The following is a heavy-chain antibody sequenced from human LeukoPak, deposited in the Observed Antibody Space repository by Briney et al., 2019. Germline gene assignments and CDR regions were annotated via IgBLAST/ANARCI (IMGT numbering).Heavy chain of an antibody. D-gene: IGHD1-26*01. Sequence: HPGGSLRLSCAASGFTFNAYAMSWVRQAPGKGLEWVSGISGSGGSTYYADSVKGRFTISRDNSKNTLYLQMNSLRAEDTAVYYCVSGDRIVVLYYFDYWGQGTLVTVSS. V-gene: IGHV3-23*01. CDR1: GFTFNAYA. J-gene: IGHJ4*02. CDR3: VSGDRIVVLYYFDY. CDR2: ISGSGGST.